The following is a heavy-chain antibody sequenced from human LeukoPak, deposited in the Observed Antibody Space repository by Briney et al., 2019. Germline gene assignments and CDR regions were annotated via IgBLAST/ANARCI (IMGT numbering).Heavy chain of an antibody. D-gene: IGHD4-17*01. V-gene: IGHV4-4*07. J-gene: IGHJ4*02. CDR2: IYTSGST. CDR1: GGSISSYY. Sequence: PSETLSLTCTVSGGSISSYYWSWIRQPAGKGLEWIGRIYTSGSTNYNPSLKSRVTMSVDTSKNQFSLKLSSVTAADTAVYYCARDLGSRRVDKRFHYGDYGAVGYWGQGTLVTVSS. CDR3: ARDLGSRRVDKRFHYGDYGAVGY.